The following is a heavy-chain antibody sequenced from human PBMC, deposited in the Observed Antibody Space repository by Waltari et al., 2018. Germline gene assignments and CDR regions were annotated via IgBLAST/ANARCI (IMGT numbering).Heavy chain of an antibody. V-gene: IGHV3-21*01. CDR1: GFIFSGYS. CDR2: SSTSTKYI. Sequence: EVQLVESAGGLVKPGGFLRLSCGGSGFIFSGYSLNWVRQAPGKGREWVSCSSTSTKYIRYADAVKGRFTNSRDNAKNSLYLQMNNLRAEDTAVYYCAPTAVTYDYWGQGILVTVSS. J-gene: IGHJ4*02. D-gene: IGHD4-17*01. CDR3: APTAVTYDY.